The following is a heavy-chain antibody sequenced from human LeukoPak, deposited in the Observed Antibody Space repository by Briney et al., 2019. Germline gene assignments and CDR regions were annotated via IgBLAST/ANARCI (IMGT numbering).Heavy chain of an antibody. CDR1: GYSFTSYW. J-gene: IGHJ3*02. V-gene: IGHV5-51*01. D-gene: IGHD6-13*01. CDR3: ARSIAAAGTNAFDI. CDR2: IYPGDSDT. Sequence: GESLKISCKGSGYSFTSYWIGWVRQMPAKGVEWMGIIYPGDSDTRYSPSFQGQVTISADKSISIAYLQWSSLKASDTAMYYCARSIAAAGTNAFDIWGQGTMVTVSS.